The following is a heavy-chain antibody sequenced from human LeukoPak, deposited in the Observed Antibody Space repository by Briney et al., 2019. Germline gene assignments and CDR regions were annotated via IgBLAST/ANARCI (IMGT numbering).Heavy chain of an antibody. CDR1: GYTFTSYD. CDR3: ARAEDYGPWYYFDY. D-gene: IGHD4-17*01. J-gene: IGHJ4*02. CDR2: MNPNSGNT. V-gene: IGHV1-8*01. Sequence: GASVKVSCKASGYTFTSYDINWVRQATGQGLEWMGWMNPNSGNTGYAQKFQGRVTITRNTSISTAYMELSSLRSEDTAVYYCARAEDYGPWYYFDYWGQGTLVTVSS.